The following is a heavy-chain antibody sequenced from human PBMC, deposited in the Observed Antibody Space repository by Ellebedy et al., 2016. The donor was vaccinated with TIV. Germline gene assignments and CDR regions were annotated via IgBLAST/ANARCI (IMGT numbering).Heavy chain of an antibody. Sequence: PGGSLRLSCAASGFAFSNSGMNWVRQAPGKGLQWLSYISATSATIFYADSVKGRFTISRDNAGNSLYLQMSSLSAEDSALYYWERGLPMGSRGCDLWGRGTLVTVSS. V-gene: IGHV3-48*01. CDR2: ISATSATI. J-gene: IGHJ5*02. CDR1: GFAFSNSG. CDR3: ERGLPMGSRGCDL. D-gene: IGHD6-19*01.